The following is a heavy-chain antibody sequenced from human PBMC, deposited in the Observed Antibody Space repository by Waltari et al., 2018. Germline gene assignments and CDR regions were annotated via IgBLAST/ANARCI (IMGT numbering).Heavy chain of an antibody. Sequence: QLQLQESGPGLVKPSETLSLTCTVSGGSISSSSYYWGWIRQPPGKGLEWIGSIYYSGRTHYNPSLKSRVTRSVDTSKNQFSLKLSSVTAADTAVYYCAREEYSGWYGVPWGQGTLVTVSS. CDR3: AREEYSGWYGVP. D-gene: IGHD6-19*01. V-gene: IGHV4-39*07. CDR2: IYYSGRT. J-gene: IGHJ5*02. CDR1: GGSISSSSYY.